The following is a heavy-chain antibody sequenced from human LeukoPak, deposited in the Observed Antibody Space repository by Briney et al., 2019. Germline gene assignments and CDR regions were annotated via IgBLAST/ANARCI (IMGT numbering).Heavy chain of an antibody. CDR3: ARAEYSSSSPTFVWFDP. CDR2: IYYSRST. CDR1: GGSISSYY. J-gene: IGHJ5*02. D-gene: IGHD6-6*01. V-gene: IGHV4-59*01. Sequence: SETLSLTCTVSGGSISSYYWSWIRQPPGKGLEWIGYIYYSRSTNYNPSLKSRVTISVDTSKNQFSLKLSSVTAADTAVYYCARAEYSSSSPTFVWFDPWGQGTLVTVSS.